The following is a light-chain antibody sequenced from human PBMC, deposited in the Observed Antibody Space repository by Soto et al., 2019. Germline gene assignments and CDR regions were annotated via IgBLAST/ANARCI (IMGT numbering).Light chain of an antibody. CDR1: SSNIGRNT. V-gene: IGLV1-44*01. CDR2: SNN. CDR3: AAWDDSLNGLVV. Sequence: QSVLTQPPSASGTPGQRVPISCSGSSSNIGRNTVNWYQQLPGTAPKLLIYSNNQRPSGVPDRFSGSKSGTSASLAISGLQSEDEADYYCAAWDDSLNGLVVFGGGTKVTVL. J-gene: IGLJ2*01.